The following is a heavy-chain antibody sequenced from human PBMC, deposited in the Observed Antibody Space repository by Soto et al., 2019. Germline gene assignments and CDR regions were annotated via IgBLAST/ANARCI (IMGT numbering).Heavy chain of an antibody. D-gene: IGHD1-26*01. Sequence: SETLSLTCTVSGGSISSSSYYWGWIRQPPGKGLEWIGTIYYSGSTYYNPSLKSRVTISVDTSKNQFSLKLSSVTAADTAVYYCARRHSGSYSIFDYWGQGTLDTVSS. CDR3: ARRHSGSYSIFDY. CDR2: IYYSGST. J-gene: IGHJ4*02. CDR1: GGSISSSSYY. V-gene: IGHV4-39*01.